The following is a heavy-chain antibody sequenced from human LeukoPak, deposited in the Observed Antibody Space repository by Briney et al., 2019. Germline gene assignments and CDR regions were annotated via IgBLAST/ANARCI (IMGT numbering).Heavy chain of an antibody. CDR3: AKAQTPYNWFDT. Sequence: TGGSLRLSCAASGFTFSSYAISWVRQAPGKGLEWVSAISGSGGSTYYADSVQGRFTISRDNSKNTLYLQMNSLRAEDTAVYYCAKAQTPYNWFDTWGQGTLVTVSS. CDR2: ISGSGGST. CDR1: GFTFSSYA. V-gene: IGHV3-23*01. D-gene: IGHD4-23*01. J-gene: IGHJ5*02.